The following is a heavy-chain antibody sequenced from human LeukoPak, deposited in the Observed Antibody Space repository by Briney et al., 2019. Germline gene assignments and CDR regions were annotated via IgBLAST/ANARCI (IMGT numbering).Heavy chain of an antibody. J-gene: IGHJ4*02. CDR2: INQDGSVL. CDR3: SRSLDY. CDR1: GFPFSGYW. V-gene: IGHV3-7*01. Sequence: VGSLRLSCAASGFPFSGYWMDWVRQAPGKGMEWVANINQDGSVLYYAPSVKGRFTISRDNAKNSLYLQMNSLRAEDTAVYYCSRSLDYLGQGALVTVSS.